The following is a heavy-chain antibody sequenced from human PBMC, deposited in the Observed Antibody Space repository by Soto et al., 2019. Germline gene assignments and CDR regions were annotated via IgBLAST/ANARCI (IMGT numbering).Heavy chain of an antibody. CDR3: ARDTPPTISFYYYGMDV. CDR1: GYTFTSYG. Sequence: CKASGYTFTSYGISWVRQAPGQGLEWMGWISAYNGNTNYAQKLQGRVTMTTDTSTSTAYMELRSLRSDDTAVYYCARDTPPTISFYYYGMDVWGQGTTVTVSS. D-gene: IGHD5-12*01. CDR2: ISAYNGNT. J-gene: IGHJ6*02. V-gene: IGHV1-18*04.